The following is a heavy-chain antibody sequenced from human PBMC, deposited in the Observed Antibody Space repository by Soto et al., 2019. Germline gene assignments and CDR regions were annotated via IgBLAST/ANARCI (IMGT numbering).Heavy chain of an antibody. V-gene: IGHV1-69*05. CDR3: ARDGLLGD. D-gene: IGHD2-15*01. Sequence: SVKVSCKASGGTFSSYAISWVRQAPGQGLEWMGGIIPIFGTANYAQKFQGRVTMTTDTSTSTAYMELKSLRYDDTAVYYSARDGLLGDWGKGTPVTVSS. CDR1: GGTFSSYA. CDR2: IIPIFGTA. J-gene: IGHJ4*02.